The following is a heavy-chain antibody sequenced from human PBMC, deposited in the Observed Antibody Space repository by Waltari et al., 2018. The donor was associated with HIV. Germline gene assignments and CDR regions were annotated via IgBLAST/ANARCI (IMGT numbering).Heavy chain of an antibody. D-gene: IGHD2-21*02. CDR3: ARDRDIKYDSGTALAY. CDR2: SNALQNVT. CDR1: GYIFSTHG. V-gene: IGHV1-18*01. J-gene: IGHJ4*02. Sequence: QLVQSAGGVQTVGASVNISCKTSGYIFSTHGISWVRWAPGRGLEWVGWSNALQNVTDLARSFSGRFAMSSYTATNTTHLHLTRLTADDSAIYYCARDRDIKYDSGTALAYWGQVILVSVSS.